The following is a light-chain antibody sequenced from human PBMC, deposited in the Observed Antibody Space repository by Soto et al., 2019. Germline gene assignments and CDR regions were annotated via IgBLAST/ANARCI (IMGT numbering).Light chain of an antibody. CDR1: SSDVGSYNL. CDR3: CSYAGSSTFDVV. J-gene: IGLJ2*01. CDR2: EGS. V-gene: IGLV2-23*03. Sequence: QSALTQPASVSGSPGQSITISCTGTSSDVGSYNLVSWCQQHPGKAPKLMIYEGSKRPSGVSNRFSGSKSGNTASLTISGLQAEDEADYYCCSYAGSSTFDVVFGGGTKVTVL.